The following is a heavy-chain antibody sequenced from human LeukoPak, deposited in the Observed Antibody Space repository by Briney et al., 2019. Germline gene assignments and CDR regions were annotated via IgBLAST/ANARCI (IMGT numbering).Heavy chain of an antibody. J-gene: IGHJ4*02. Sequence: GGSLRLSCAASGFTFSSYWMHWVRQAPGKGLVWVSRIYNDGSVKNYADSVKGRFTISRDNAKNMLYLQMNSLRAEDTAIYYCATDSGNWGQGTLVTVSS. CDR3: ATDSGN. V-gene: IGHV3-74*01. CDR2: IYNDGSVK. CDR1: GFTFSSYW. D-gene: IGHD1-26*01.